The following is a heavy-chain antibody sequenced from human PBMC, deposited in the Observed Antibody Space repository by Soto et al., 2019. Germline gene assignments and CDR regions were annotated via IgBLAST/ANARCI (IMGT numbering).Heavy chain of an antibody. CDR3: ARDLPLYTGVFDM. Sequence: GGSLRLSCAASGFSFSSYSINWVRQAPGKGLEWVSSISSSSNHVYYADSVKGRFTISRDNAKSSLFLQMNSLRTGDTAVYYCARDLPLYTGVFDMWGQGTMVTVSS. CDR2: ISSSSNHV. V-gene: IGHV3-21*01. D-gene: IGHD2-2*02. CDR1: GFSFSSYS. J-gene: IGHJ3*02.